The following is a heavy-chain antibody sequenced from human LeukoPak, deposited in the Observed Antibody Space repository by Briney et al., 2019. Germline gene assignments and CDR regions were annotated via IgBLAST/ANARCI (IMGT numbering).Heavy chain of an antibody. CDR2: MNEDGSGT. J-gene: IGHJ4*02. V-gene: IGHV3-7*01. Sequence: GGSLRLSCAVSGFSIGSSWMSWVRQTPGKGLEWVADMNEDGSGTYYVDSVKCRFTVSRDNAQNSVYLQMNSLRVEDTGVYYCARDPAWGAIDYWGQGTLVTVSS. CDR1: GFSIGSSW. CDR3: ARDPAWGAIDY. D-gene: IGHD7-27*01.